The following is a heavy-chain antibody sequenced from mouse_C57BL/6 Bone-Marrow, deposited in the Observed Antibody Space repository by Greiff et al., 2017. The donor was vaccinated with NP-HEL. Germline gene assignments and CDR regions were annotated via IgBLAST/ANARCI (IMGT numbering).Heavy chain of an antibody. D-gene: IGHD1-1*01. V-gene: IGHV1-74*01. CDR1: GYTFTSYW. Sequence: QVHVKQPGAELVKPGASVKVSCKASGYTFTSYWMHWVKQRPGQGLEWIGRIHPSDSDTNYIQQFKGKATLTVDKSSSTAYMQLSSLTAEDSAVYYCAIPSSSYWYFDVWGTGTTVTVSS. CDR2: IHPSDSDT. J-gene: IGHJ1*03. CDR3: AIPSSSYWYFDV.